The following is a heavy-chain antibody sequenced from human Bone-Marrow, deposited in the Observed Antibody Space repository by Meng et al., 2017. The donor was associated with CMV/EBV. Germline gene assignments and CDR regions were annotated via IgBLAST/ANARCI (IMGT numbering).Heavy chain of an antibody. J-gene: IGHJ6*02. CDR1: GYTFTSYG. Sequence: ASVKVSCKASGYTFTSYGISWVRQAPGQGLEWMGWNSAYNGNTNYAQKLQGRVTMTTDTSTSTAYMELRSLRSDDTAVYYCARDRDSSSSVVYYYYGKDVWGQGTTVTVSS. CDR2: NSAYNGNT. D-gene: IGHD6-6*01. CDR3: ARDRDSSSSVVYYYYGKDV. V-gene: IGHV1-18*01.